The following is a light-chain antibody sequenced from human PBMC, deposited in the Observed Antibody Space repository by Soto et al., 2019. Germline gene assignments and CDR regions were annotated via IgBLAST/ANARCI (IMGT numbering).Light chain of an antibody. V-gene: IGKV3-20*01. J-gene: IGKJ2*01. CDR1: QSVSSSY. Sequence: EIVLTQSPGTVSLSPGERATLSCRASQSVSSSYLAWYQQKPGQAPRLLIYGASSRATGIPDRFSGSGSGTDFTLTISRLEPEEFAVYYCQQYGSSSYTFGQGTKLEIK. CDR3: QQYGSSSYT. CDR2: GAS.